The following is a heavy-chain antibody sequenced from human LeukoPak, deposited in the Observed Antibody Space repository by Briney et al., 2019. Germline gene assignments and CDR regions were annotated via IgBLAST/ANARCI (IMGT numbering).Heavy chain of an antibody. V-gene: IGHV4-34*03. CDR3: TGTYGYSYGNFDY. J-gene: IGHJ4*02. CDR1: GGSSSGYY. Sequence: SETLCLTCADSGGSSSGYYWSWIREPPGKGVEWIWEINLSVSTNYNPSLQSRVSISADTSMKQFCWKLSSVTCADTAVQYITGTYGYSYGNFDYWGQGTLVTVSS. D-gene: IGHD5-18*01. CDR2: INLSVST.